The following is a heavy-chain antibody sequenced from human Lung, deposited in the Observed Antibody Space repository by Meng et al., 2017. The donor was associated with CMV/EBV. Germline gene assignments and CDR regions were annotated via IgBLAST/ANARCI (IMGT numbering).Heavy chain of an antibody. V-gene: IGHV3-72*01. Sequence: GGSXSLXCVRSGFPFSDHYMDWVRQAPGKGLEWVGRCRNKDNSHTTEYAASVKGRFTISRDDSESSLYLQMTSLKAEDTAVYFCARVGSNNWIMDYWGQGTXVTVSS. D-gene: IGHD1-20*01. CDR2: CRNKDNSHTT. J-gene: IGHJ4*02. CDR3: ARVGSNNWIMDY. CDR1: GFPFSDHY.